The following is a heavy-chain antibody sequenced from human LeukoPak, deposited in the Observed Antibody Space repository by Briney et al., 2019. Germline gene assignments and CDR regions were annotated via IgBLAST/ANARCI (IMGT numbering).Heavy chain of an antibody. J-gene: IGHJ4*02. CDR2: ISSSGGNT. Sequence: PGGSLRLSCAASGFTFSSYAMSWVRQAPGKGLEYVSAISSSGGNTYYADSVKGRFTISRDNSKNTLYLQMNSLRAEDTAVYYCAKAKCYDSSGYCPFDYWGQGTLVTVSS. D-gene: IGHD3-22*01. CDR1: GFTFSSYA. V-gene: IGHV3-23*01. CDR3: AKAKCYDSSGYCPFDY.